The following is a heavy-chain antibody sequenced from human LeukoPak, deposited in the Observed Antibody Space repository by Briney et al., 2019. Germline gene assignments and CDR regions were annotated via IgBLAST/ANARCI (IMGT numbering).Heavy chain of an antibody. CDR1: GFSFSISC. V-gene: IGHV3-64*01. J-gene: IGHJ5*02. D-gene: IGHD2-21*02. CDR2: INSNGGST. CDR3: ARGPSSDCYVNWFDP. Sequence: GGSLRLSCAASGFSFSISCMFWVRQAPGRGLEYVSGINSNGGSTFYANSVKGRFTISRDNSKNTLYLQMGSLRAEDMAVYYCARGPSSDCYVNWFDPWGQGTLVTVSS.